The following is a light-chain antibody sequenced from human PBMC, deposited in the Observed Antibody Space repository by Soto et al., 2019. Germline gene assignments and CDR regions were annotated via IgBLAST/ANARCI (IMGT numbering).Light chain of an antibody. Sequence: QSVMTQPPSVSAAPGQKVTISCSGSSSNIGGNSVSWYQQLPGTAPKLIIYDVSKRPSGVPDRFSGSKSGNTASLTISGLQAEDEADFYCCSYAGSYTLWVFGGGTKVTVL. CDR3: CSYAGSYTLWV. J-gene: IGLJ3*02. V-gene: IGLV2-11*01. CDR2: DVS. CDR1: SSNIGGNS.